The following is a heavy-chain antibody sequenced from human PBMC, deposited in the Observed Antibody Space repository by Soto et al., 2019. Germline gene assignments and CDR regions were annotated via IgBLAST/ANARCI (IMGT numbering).Heavy chain of an antibody. J-gene: IGHJ6*03. Sequence: QVQLVQSGAEVKKPGASVKVSCKASGYTFTSYGISWVRQAPGQGLEWMGWISAYNGNTNYAQKLQGRVTMTTDTSTSTAYMELRSLRSDDTAVYYCAREGRIFGVVTHYYYYYYMDVWGKGTTVTVSS. D-gene: IGHD3-3*01. CDR2: ISAYNGNT. CDR3: AREGRIFGVVTHYYYYYYMDV. CDR1: GYTFTSYG. V-gene: IGHV1-18*01.